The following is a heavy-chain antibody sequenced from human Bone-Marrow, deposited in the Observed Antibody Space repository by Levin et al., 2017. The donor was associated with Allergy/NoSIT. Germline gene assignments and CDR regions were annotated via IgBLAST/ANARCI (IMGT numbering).Heavy chain of an antibody. CDR3: AREGVEVTDIRGYRTGVDS. D-gene: IGHD2-21*02. V-gene: IGHV4-38-2*02. CDR1: GFSVSSGYY. J-gene: IGHJ4*02. CDR2: IYPRGST. Sequence: TAGGSLRLSCAVSGFSVSSGYYWVWVRQSPGRGLEWVGSIYPRGSTYYNPALKSRVTLSLDTSTNHFSLKLKSATAADTAIYYCAREGVEVTDIRGYRTGVDSWGQGTLVTVSS.